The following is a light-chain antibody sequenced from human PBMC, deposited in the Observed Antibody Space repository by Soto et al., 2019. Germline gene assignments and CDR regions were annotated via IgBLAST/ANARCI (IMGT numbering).Light chain of an antibody. Sequence: ELVMTQSPGTLSVSPREGAIRCCRASQNILNNLAWYQQIRGQAPRLLIYGASSRATGIPGRFSGSGSGTDFTLTISSLEPEDCAVYYCQQHSNWPPITFGQGTRLEIK. CDR3: QQHSNWPPIT. CDR2: GAS. J-gene: IGKJ5*01. V-gene: IGKV3D-15*01. CDR1: QNILNN.